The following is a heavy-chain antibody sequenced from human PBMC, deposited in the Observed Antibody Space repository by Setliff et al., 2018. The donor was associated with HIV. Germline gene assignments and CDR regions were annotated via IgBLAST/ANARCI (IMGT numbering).Heavy chain of an antibody. CDR2: RIQSGSA. CDR3: FRLNTFILYTAY. V-gene: IGHV4-38-2*02. D-gene: IGHD3-16*01. J-gene: IGHJ4*02. Sequence: PSETLSLTCTVSYYSIRSEYYWGWVRQPPAKGLEWIGRRIQSGSAYYNTSLKSRVTMSVDTSKDQFSLPLRSVTAADTAAYYCFRLNTFILYTAYWGQGILVTVSS. CDR1: YYSIRSEYY.